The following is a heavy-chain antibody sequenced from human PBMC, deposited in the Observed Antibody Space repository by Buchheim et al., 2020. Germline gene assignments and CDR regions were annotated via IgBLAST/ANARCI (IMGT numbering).Heavy chain of an antibody. D-gene: IGHD3-22*01. Sequence: EVQLLESGGGSVQPGGSLRLSCVVSGFTFRSYVMTWVRQAPGKGLEWVSSVGGAGSTYYADSVKGRFTISRGISKNTLYLQMNSLGAEDTAVYYCAKNIGYDYDTSGYVIDYWGQGTL. CDR2: VGGAGST. J-gene: IGHJ4*02. CDR3: AKNIGYDYDTSGYVIDY. CDR1: GFTFRSYV. V-gene: IGHV3-23*01.